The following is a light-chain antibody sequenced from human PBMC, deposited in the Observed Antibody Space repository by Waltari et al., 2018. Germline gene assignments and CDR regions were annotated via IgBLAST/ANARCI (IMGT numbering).Light chain of an antibody. V-gene: IGKV3-20*01. CDR3: QQYGSSPET. CDR2: GAS. J-gene: IGKJ1*01. CDR1: QSVSSSY. Sequence: EIVLTQSPGTLSLSPGERATLSSRASQSVSSSYLAWYQQKPGQAPRLLIYGASSRATGIADRFSCSGSGTDCTRTISRLEAEDFAVYYCQQYGSSPETFGQGTKVEIK.